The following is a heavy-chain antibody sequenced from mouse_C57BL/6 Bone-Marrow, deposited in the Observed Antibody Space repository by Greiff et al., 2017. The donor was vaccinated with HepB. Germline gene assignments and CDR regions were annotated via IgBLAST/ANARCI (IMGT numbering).Heavy chain of an antibody. J-gene: IGHJ2*01. CDR2: IYPRSGNT. V-gene: IGHV1-81*01. CDR3: ASFISTVVATGPFDY. CDR1: GYTFTSYG. Sequence: QVQLQQSGAELARPGASVKLSCKASGYTFTSYGISWVKQRTGQGLEWIGEIYPRSGNTYYNEKFKGKATLTADKSSSTAYMELRSLTSEDSAVYFCASFISTVVATGPFDYWGQGTTLTVSS. D-gene: IGHD1-1*01.